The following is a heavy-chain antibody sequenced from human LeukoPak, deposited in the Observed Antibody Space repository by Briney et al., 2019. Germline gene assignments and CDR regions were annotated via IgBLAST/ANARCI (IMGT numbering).Heavy chain of an antibody. Sequence: SETLSLTCTVSGGSISGWYWSWIRQPPGKGLEWIGYIYGNGNTNYNPSLKSRVTMSIDTSKNHFSLELSSVTAADTAIYYCARLRSGGQVAGVYFDSWGQGTLVTVSS. D-gene: IGHD6-19*01. J-gene: IGHJ4*02. CDR2: IYGNGNT. CDR1: GGSISGWY. V-gene: IGHV4-59*12. CDR3: ARLRSGGQVAGVYFDS.